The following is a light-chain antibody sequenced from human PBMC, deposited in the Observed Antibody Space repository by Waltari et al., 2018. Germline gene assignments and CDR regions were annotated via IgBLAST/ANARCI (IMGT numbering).Light chain of an antibody. CDR2: WTS. V-gene: IGKV4-1*01. CDR3: QQYYSPPWT. Sequence: DIVMTQSPDSLAVSLGERATINCRSSESVLHNINNQNYLAWYQQKEGQTPKLLIYWTSTRQSGVPDRFSGSGSGTDFTLTINSLQTEDVAVYYCQQYYSPPWTFGQGTKVEV. CDR1: ESVLHNINNQNY. J-gene: IGKJ1*01.